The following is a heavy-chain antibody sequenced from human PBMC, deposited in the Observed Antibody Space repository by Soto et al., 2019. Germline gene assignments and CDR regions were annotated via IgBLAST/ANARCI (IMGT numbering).Heavy chain of an antibody. CDR3: ARDYSSGWSQGYFQH. Sequence: SVKVSCKASGGTFSSYAISWVRQAPGQGLEWMGGIIPIFGTANYAQKFQGRVTITADESTSTAYMELSSLRSEDTAVYYCARDYSSGWSQGYFQHWGQGTLVTVSS. J-gene: IGHJ1*01. V-gene: IGHV1-69*13. CDR2: IIPIFGTA. CDR1: GGTFSSYA. D-gene: IGHD6-19*01.